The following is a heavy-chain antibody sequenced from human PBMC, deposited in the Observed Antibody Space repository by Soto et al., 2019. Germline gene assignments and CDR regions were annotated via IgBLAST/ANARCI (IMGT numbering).Heavy chain of an antibody. CDR3: ARVAVAARPRWYNWFDP. J-gene: IGHJ5*02. CDR1: GYTFSDYD. V-gene: IGHV1-8*02. D-gene: IGHD2-15*01. CDR2: MNPNSGET. Sequence: GASVKVSCKTSGYTFSDYDINWARQATGQGLEWIGWMNPNSGETGYAQKFQGRVTMTRSVSLTTAYLELSSLRSEDTAVYYCARVAVAARPRWYNWFDPWGQGTLVTVSS.